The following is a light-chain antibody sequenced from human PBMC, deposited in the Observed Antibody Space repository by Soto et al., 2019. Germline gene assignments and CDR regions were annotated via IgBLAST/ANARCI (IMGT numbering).Light chain of an antibody. CDR3: TSYVGNDIWV. CDR1: SSDVGAYKY. Sequence: QAVVTQPPSASGSPGQSVTISCTGTSSDVGAYKYVSWYQQYPGKAPKLMIYEVTKRPSGVPDRFSGSKSGNTASLTVSGLQAEDEADYYCTSYVGNDIWVFGGGTKLTFL. V-gene: IGLV2-8*01. J-gene: IGLJ3*02. CDR2: EVT.